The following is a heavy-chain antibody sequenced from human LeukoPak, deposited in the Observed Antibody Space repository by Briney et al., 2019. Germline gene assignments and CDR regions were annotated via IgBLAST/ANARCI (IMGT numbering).Heavy chain of an antibody. V-gene: IGHV3-7*01. CDR1: GFTFSSFW. D-gene: IGHD1-1*01. CDR3: SRITTNGYFEY. CDR2: IRWDDER. Sequence: GGSLRLSCSASGFTFSSFWMGWVRQAPGKGLEWVASIRWDDERHHVDSVTGRFSVSRDNAKNSQYLQMNSLRAEDTAAYFCSRITTNGYFEYWGQGALVTVSS. J-gene: IGHJ4*02.